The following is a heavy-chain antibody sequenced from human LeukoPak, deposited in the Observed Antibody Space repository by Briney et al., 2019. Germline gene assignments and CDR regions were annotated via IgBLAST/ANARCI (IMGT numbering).Heavy chain of an antibody. D-gene: IGHD5-18*01. CDR1: GFTFSSYA. CDR2: ISSNGGST. Sequence: GGSLRLSCAASGFTFSSYAMHWVRQAPGKGPEYVSAISSNGGSTYYANSVKGRFTISRDNSKNTLYLQMGSLRAEDMAVYYCARGPGYSYGSHWYFDLWGRGTLVTVSS. CDR3: ARGPGYSYGSHWYFDL. V-gene: IGHV3-64*01. J-gene: IGHJ2*01.